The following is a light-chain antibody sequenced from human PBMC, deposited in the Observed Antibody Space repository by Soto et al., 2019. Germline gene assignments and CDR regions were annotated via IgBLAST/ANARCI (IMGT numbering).Light chain of an antibody. CDR3: HQYSGYPYT. J-gene: IGKJ2*01. CDR1: QTVRGW. Sequence: DIQMTQSPSTLSASVGARVTITCRASQTVRGWLAWYKQKPGKPPKPLIFDASNLQSGVPSRFSGSGSGTEFTLTISSVQPDDSATYFCHQYSGYPYTFGQETKVDIK. V-gene: IGKV1-5*01. CDR2: DAS.